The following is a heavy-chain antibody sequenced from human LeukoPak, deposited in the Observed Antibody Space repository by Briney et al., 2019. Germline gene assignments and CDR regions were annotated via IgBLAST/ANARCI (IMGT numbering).Heavy chain of an antibody. CDR1: GHSISTYY. CDR3: ARAVGGDGSGSL. J-gene: IGHJ4*02. Sequence: SETLSLTCTVCGHSISTYYWSWLRQPPGKGLEWIGYIYYKVTSDYNPSLKSRVTMSVDMSTRQISLKLSSVTAADTAVYYCARAVGGDGSGSLWGPGTLVTVSS. V-gene: IGHV4-59*01. D-gene: IGHD3-10*01. CDR2: IYYKVTS.